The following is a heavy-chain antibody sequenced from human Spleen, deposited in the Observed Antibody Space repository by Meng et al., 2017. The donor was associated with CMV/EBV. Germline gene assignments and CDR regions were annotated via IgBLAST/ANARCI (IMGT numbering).Heavy chain of an antibody. V-gene: IGHV3-30-3*01. CDR2: VSRDGSNK. Sequence: GGSLRLSCVASGFTFSSKTIHWVRQAPGKGLEWVASVSRDGSNKYYADSVKGRFSIARDNSKNTLFLQMNSLRTEDTAVYYCARERIAARGLDFWGQGTTVTVSS. CDR3: ARERIAARGLDF. CDR1: GFTFSSKT. J-gene: IGHJ6*02. D-gene: IGHD6-6*01.